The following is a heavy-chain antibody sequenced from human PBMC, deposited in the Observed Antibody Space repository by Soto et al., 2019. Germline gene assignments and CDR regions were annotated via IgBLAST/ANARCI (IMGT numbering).Heavy chain of an antibody. CDR2: IDPSDSYT. V-gene: IGHV5-10-1*01. CDR3: ASRYAMVRGAFDI. Sequence: GGSLKSSGNGSGYSFTSYWISWGRQMPGKGLEWMGRIDPSDSYTNYSPSFQGHVTISADKSISTAYLQWSSLKASDTAMYYCASRYAMVRGAFDIWGQGTMVTVSS. J-gene: IGHJ3*02. CDR1: GYSFTSYW. D-gene: IGHD5-18*01.